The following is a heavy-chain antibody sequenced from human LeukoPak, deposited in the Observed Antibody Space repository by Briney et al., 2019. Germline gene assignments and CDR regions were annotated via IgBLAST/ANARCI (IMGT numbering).Heavy chain of an antibody. V-gene: IGHV5-51*01. D-gene: IGHD5-18*01. CDR3: ASAYSYIHFDY. J-gene: IGHJ4*02. Sequence: GESLKISCKCSGYTFSNYWIGWVRQMPGKGLEWMGIIYPGDSDTRYSPSFQGQVTISADKSINTAYLQWSSLKASDTAMYYCASAYSYIHFDYWGQGTLVTVSS. CDR1: GYTFSNYW. CDR2: IYPGDSDT.